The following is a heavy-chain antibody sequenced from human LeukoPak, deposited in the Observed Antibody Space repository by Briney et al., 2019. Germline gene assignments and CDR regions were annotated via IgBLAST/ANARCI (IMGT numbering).Heavy chain of an antibody. V-gene: IGHV4-4*09. CDR1: AASISNYY. J-gene: IGHJ4*02. CDR2: ISTSGST. CDR3: ASPRSGYRYTFDY. Sequence: PSETLSLTCAVSAASISNYYWSWIRQAPGKGLERIGYISTSGSTNYNPSLKSRVSISLDTSKNRFSLNLNFVTAADTAVYYCASPRSGYRYTFDYWGQGALVTVSS. D-gene: IGHD3-22*01.